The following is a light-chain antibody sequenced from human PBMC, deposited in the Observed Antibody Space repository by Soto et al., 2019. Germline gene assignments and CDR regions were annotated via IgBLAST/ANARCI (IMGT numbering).Light chain of an antibody. V-gene: IGKV1-5*03. CDR2: KAS. CDR1: QSVDNC. CDR3: QQFYRYPWT. Sequence: DIQMTQSPSTLSASVGDRVTITCRASQSVDNCLAWYQQKPGKAPHLLIYKASSLETGVPSRFSGSGSVTEXXLXISXXQPDDFATYYCQQFYRYPWTFGQGTKVEIK. J-gene: IGKJ1*01.